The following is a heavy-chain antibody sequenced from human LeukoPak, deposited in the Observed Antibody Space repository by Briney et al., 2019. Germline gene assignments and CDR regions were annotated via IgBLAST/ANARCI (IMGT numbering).Heavy chain of an antibody. Sequence: SETLSLTCTVSGGSISSSSYYWGWIRQPPGKGLEWIGSIYYSGSTYYNPSLKSRVTISVDTSKNQFSLKLSSVTAADTAVYYCARGPGSSGRHYFDYWGQGTLVTVSS. CDR1: GGSISSSSYY. V-gene: IGHV4-39*01. CDR2: IYYSGST. J-gene: IGHJ4*02. CDR3: ARGPGSSGRHYFDY. D-gene: IGHD1-14*01.